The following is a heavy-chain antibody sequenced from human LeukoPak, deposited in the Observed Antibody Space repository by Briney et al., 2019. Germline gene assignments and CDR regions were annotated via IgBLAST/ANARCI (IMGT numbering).Heavy chain of an antibody. J-gene: IGHJ4*02. CDR1: GGSMRNSY. V-gene: IGHV4-4*07. CDR3: SRENGAFSPFGY. CDR2: LFTTGST. Sequence: SETLSLTCTVSGGSMRNSYWSWIRQPAGKGLEWVGRLFTTGSTNYNPSLKSRVTMSIDTSKNQFSLKMTSVTAADTAVYYCSRENGAFSPFGYWGQGTLVTVLS. D-gene: IGHD2-8*01.